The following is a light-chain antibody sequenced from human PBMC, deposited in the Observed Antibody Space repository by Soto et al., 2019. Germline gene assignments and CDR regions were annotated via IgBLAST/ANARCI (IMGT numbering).Light chain of an antibody. J-gene: IGKJ2*01. CDR3: QQGHNWPLT. Sequence: EIVMTQSPATLSVSPGERATLSCRASQSISTELAWYQQKPGQPPRPLIYSASPRATGVPARFTGSGSGSEFTLTISGLQSEDFAVYYCQQGHNWPLTFGQGTRLEI. CDR1: QSISTE. V-gene: IGKV3-15*01. CDR2: SAS.